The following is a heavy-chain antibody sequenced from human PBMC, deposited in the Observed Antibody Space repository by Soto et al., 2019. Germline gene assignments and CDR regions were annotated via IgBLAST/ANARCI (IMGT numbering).Heavy chain of an antibody. CDR1: GDSFSGYY. CDR3: AREAAETVGDGYWCDP. V-gene: IGHV4-4*07. CDR2: VYTSGNT. D-gene: IGHD6-13*01. J-gene: IGHJ5*02. Sequence: QVQLQESGPGLVKPSDTLSLTCTVSGDSFSGYYWSWIRQPAGKGLEWIWRVYTSGNTDYNPSLRSRVTGSVDTSKNQFSLKRRFVTAADTAVYYWAREAAETVGDGYWCDPWGQGTLVTVSS.